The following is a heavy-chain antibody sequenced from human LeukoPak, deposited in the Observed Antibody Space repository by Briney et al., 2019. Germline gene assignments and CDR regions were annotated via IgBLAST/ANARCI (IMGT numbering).Heavy chain of an antibody. D-gene: IGHD6-6*01. V-gene: IGHV4-59*08. CDR3: ARQGYGSSQDY. CDR2: IYYSGST. Sequence: SETLSLTCTVSGGSISSYYWSWIRQPPGKGLEWIGYIYYSGSTNYNPSLKSRVTISVDTSKNQFSLKLSSVTAADTAVYYCARQGYGSSQDYWGQGTLVTVSS. CDR1: GGSISSYY. J-gene: IGHJ4*02.